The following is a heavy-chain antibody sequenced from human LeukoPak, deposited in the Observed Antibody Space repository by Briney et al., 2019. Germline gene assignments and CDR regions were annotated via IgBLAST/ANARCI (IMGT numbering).Heavy chain of an antibody. CDR2: ISSSSSYI. Sequence: PGGSLRLSCAASGFTFSSYSMSWVRQAPGKGLEWVSSISSSSSYIYYADSVKGRFTISRDNAKNSLYLQMNSLRAEDTAVYYCAREHSSSWQTPDYWGQGTLVTVSS. CDR3: AREHSSSWQTPDY. CDR1: GFTFSSYS. J-gene: IGHJ4*02. D-gene: IGHD6-13*01. V-gene: IGHV3-21*06.